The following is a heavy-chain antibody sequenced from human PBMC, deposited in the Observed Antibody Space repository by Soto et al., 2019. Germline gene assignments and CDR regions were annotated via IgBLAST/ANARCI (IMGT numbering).Heavy chain of an antibody. CDR3: ARRIQLGLVKGSNWFDP. J-gene: IGHJ5*02. Sequence: SETLSLTCTVSGGSISSGGYYWSWIRQHPGKGLEWIGYIYYSGSTYYNPSLKSRVTISVDTSKNQFSLKLSSVTAADTAVYYCARRIQLGLVKGSNWFDPWGQGTLVTVSS. CDR2: IYYSGST. D-gene: IGHD5-18*01. CDR1: GGSISSGGYY. V-gene: IGHV4-31*03.